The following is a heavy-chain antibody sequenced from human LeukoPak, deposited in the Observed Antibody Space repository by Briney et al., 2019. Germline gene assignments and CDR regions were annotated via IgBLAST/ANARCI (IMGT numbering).Heavy chain of an antibody. CDR1: GGSFSGYY. V-gene: IGHV4-34*01. D-gene: IGHD6-6*01. CDR3: ARLVEYSSTGNYYYYMDV. J-gene: IGHJ6*03. Sequence: SETLSLTCAVYGGSFSGYYWSWIRQPPGKGLEWIGEINHSGSTNYNPSLKSRVTISVDTSKNQFSLKLSSVTAADTAVYYCARLVEYSSTGNYYYYMDVWGKGTTVTVSS. CDR2: INHSGST.